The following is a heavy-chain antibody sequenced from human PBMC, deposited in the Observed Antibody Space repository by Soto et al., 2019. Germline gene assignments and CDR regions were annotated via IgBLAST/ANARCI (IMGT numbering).Heavy chain of an antibody. J-gene: IGHJ3*02. CDR3: ARFYMVRGVMSAFNI. CDR2: IYYLGST. CDR1: GGSISSGGYY. V-gene: IGHV4-31*03. D-gene: IGHD3-10*01. Sequence: QVQLQESGPGLVKPSQTLSLACTVSGGSISSGGYYWSWIRQHPGKGLECIGYIYYLGSTYYNPSMKRRDTISVDTSKKQVSLKLSSVTAADTAVYYCARFYMVRGVMSAFNIWGQGTMVTVSS.